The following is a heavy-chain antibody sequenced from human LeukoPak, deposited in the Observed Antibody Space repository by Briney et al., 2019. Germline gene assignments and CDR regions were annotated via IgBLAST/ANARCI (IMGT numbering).Heavy chain of an antibody. J-gene: IGHJ4*02. CDR2: ISGSGGST. V-gene: IGHV3-23*01. Sequence: GGSLRLSCAASGLTFSSYGMSWVRQAPGKGLEWVSAISGSGGSTYYADSVKGRFTISRDNSKNTLYLQMNSLRAEDTALYYCAKDRIIVLPPAIAPVDYWGQGTLVTVSS. D-gene: IGHD2-2*01. CDR1: GLTFSSYG. CDR3: AKDRIIVLPPAIAPVDY.